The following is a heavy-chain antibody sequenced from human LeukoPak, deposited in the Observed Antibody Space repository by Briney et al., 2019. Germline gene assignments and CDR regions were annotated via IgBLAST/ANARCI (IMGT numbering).Heavy chain of an antibody. CDR1: GYSISSGYY. Sequence: SETLSLTCTVSGYSISSGYYWGWVRPPPGKGLEGIASISHSGSPYYNPSLKSRVTISQDLSKNLFSLTLNSVTAADAAVYYCAREGRENIAIGVDWGQGALVTVSS. CDR2: ISHSGSP. CDR3: AREGRENIAIGVD. D-gene: IGHD3-16*02. J-gene: IGHJ4*02. V-gene: IGHV4-38-2*02.